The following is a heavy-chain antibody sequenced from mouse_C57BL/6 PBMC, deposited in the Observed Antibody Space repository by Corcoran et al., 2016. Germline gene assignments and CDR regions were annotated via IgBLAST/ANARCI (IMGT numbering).Heavy chain of an antibody. CDR3: ARHSTLDY. J-gene: IGHJ2*01. Sequence: EVQLQQSGPELVKPGASVKISCKASGYTFTDYYMNWVKQSHGKSLEWIGDINPNNGGTSYNQKFKGKATLTVDKSSSTAYMELRSLTSEDSAVYYCARHSTLDYWGQGTTLTVSS. V-gene: IGHV1-26*01. CDR1: GYTFTDYY. D-gene: IGHD2-5*01. CDR2: INPNNGGT.